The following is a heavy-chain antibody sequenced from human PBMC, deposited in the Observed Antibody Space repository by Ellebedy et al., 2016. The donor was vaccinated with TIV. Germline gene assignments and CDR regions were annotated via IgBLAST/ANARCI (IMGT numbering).Heavy chain of an antibody. V-gene: IGHV4-4*02. CDR2: IYHSGST. D-gene: IGHD2-15*01. J-gene: IGHJ6*02. CDR1: GGSISSSNW. CDR3: ARARIVVVVAATTYYYYGMDV. Sequence: SETLSLTXTVSGGSISSSNWWSWVRQPPGKGLEWIGEIYHSGSTNYNPSLKSRVTISVDKSKNQFSLKLSSVTAADTAVYYCARARIVVVVAATTYYYYGMDVWGQGTTVTVSS.